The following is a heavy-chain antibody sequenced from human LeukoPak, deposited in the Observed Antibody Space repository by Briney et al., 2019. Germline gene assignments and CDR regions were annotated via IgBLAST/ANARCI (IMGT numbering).Heavy chain of an antibody. CDR1: GGSISSGGYS. CDR3: VREKRYCSGGSCYSDDWFDP. J-gene: IGHJ5*02. Sequence: SETLSLTCAVSGGSISSGGYSWSWIRQPPGKGLEWIGYIYHSGSTYYNPSLKSRVTLSVDRSKNQFSLKLSSVTAADTAVYYCVREKRYCSGGSCYSDDWFDPWGQGTLVTVSS. V-gene: IGHV4-30-2*01. CDR2: IYHSGST. D-gene: IGHD2-15*01.